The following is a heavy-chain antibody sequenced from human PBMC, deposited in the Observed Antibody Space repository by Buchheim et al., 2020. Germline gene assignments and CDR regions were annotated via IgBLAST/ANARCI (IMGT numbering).Heavy chain of an antibody. D-gene: IGHD2-2*02. CDR2: IYWDDDK. CDR1: GFSLSTSGVG. Sequence: QITLKESGPTLVKPTQTLTLTCTFSGFSLSTSGVGVGWIRQPPGKALEWLALIYWDDDKRYSPSLKSRLTITKDTSKNQVVLTMTNMDPVDTATYYCAHGPKTRGYCSSTSCYKGSYYFDYWGQGTL. J-gene: IGHJ4*02. CDR3: AHGPKTRGYCSSTSCYKGSYYFDY. V-gene: IGHV2-5*02.